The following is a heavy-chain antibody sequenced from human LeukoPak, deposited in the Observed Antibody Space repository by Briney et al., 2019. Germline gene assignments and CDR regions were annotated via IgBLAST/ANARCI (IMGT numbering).Heavy chain of an antibody. V-gene: IGHV1-69*13. Sequence: SVKVSCKASGGTFSSYAISWVRQAPGQGLEWMGGIIPFFGTANYAQKFQGRVTITADESTSTAYMELSSLRSEDTAVYYCARDQEATAMVARVYYGMDVWGQGTTVTVSS. CDR2: IIPFFGTA. J-gene: IGHJ6*02. CDR1: GGTFSSYA. D-gene: IGHD2-15*01. CDR3: ARDQEATAMVARVYYGMDV.